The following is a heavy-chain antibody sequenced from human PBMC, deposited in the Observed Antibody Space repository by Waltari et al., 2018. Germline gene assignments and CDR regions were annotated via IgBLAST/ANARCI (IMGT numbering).Heavy chain of an antibody. D-gene: IGHD3-9*01. Sequence: QVQLQESGPGLVRPSQNLSLTCTLSGGSIRSGSVYWTWIRQPAGKGLEWVGHIFTGGSTKYNPSLKSRVSVSLDTSENQFSLRLSSVTAADTAVYYCARDEARYYDIMTGGGYYGLDVWGQGTTVTVSS. CDR2: IFTGGST. V-gene: IGHV4-61*02. J-gene: IGHJ6*02. CDR1: GGSIRSGSVY. CDR3: ARDEARYYDIMTGGGYYGLDV.